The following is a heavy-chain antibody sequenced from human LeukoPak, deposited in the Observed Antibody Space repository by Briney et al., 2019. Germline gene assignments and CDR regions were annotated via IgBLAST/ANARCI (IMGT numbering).Heavy chain of an antibody. Sequence: SETLSLTCTVSGGSISSYYWSWIRQPPGKGLEWIGYIYYSGSTNYNPSLKSRVTISVDMSKNQFSLKLSSVTAANTAVYYCARDNSGIQLWPYYYYGMDVWGQGTTVTVSS. V-gene: IGHV4-59*01. CDR2: IYYSGST. J-gene: IGHJ6*02. CDR1: GGSISSYY. D-gene: IGHD5-18*01. CDR3: ARDNSGIQLWPYYYYGMDV.